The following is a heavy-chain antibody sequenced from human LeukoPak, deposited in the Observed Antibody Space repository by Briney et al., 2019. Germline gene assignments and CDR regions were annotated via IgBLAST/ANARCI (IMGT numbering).Heavy chain of an antibody. D-gene: IGHD3-10*01. Sequence: ASVTVSCTASGYTFTSYYMHWVRQAPGQGLEWMGIINPSGGSTSYAQKFQGRVTMTRDTSTSTVYMELSSLRSEDTAVYYCARMGGSGSGPHGFDPWGQGTLVTVSS. V-gene: IGHV1-46*01. CDR1: GYTFTSYY. J-gene: IGHJ5*02. CDR2: INPSGGST. CDR3: ARMGGSGSGPHGFDP.